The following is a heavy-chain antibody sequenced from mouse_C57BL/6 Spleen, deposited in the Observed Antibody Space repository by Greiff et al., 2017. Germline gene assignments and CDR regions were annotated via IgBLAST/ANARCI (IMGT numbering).Heavy chain of an antibody. V-gene: IGHV3-6*01. D-gene: IGHD1-1*01. CDR3: ASYYYGSSTGYFDV. J-gene: IGHJ1*03. CDR1: GYSITSGYY. Sequence: VQLQQSGPGLVKPSQSLSLTCSVTGYSITSGYYWNWIRQFPGNKLEWMGYISYDGSNNYNPSLKNRISITRDTSKNQFFLKLNSVTTEDTATYYCASYYYGSSTGYFDVWGTGTTVTVSS. CDR2: ISYDGSN.